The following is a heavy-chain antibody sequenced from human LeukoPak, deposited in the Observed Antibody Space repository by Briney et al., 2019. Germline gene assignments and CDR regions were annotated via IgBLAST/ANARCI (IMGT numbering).Heavy chain of an antibody. V-gene: IGHV4-34*01. CDR3: ARGSRWSGEKVGYFDR. J-gene: IGHJ4*02. CDR2: INPSGIT. CDR1: GGSFSGYY. Sequence: PSETLSLTCVVYGGSFSGYYWGWIRQPPGKGLEWIGDINPSGITNYNQSLKSRVTISADTPKNQSSLRLSSVTAADTAVYYCARGSRWSGEKVGYFDRWGQGNLVTISS. D-gene: IGHD3-10*01.